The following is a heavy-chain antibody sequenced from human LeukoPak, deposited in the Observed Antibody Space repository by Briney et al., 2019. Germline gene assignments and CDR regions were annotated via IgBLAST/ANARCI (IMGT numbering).Heavy chain of an antibody. CDR2: INPNSGGT. V-gene: IGHV1-2*02. CDR3: ARPLPGSCSGGSCYVVGYGH. Sequence: ASVKVSCKASGYTFTRYYMHWVRQAPGQGLEWMGWINPNSGGTNYAQKFQGRVTMTRDTSISTAYMELSRLRSDDTAVYYCARPLPGSCSGGSCYVVGYGHWGQGTLVTVSS. CDR1: GYTFTRYY. J-gene: IGHJ4*02. D-gene: IGHD2-15*01.